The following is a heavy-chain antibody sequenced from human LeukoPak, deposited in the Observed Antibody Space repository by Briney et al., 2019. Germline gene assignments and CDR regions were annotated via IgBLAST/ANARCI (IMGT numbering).Heavy chain of an antibody. Sequence: GGSLRLSCAASGFTFDDYGMSWVRQAPGKGLEWVSGISWNGGSTGYADSVKGRFTISRDNAKNSLYLQMNSLRAEDTAVYYCAREGALVGATRDFDYWGPGALVTVSS. J-gene: IGHJ4*01. D-gene: IGHD1-26*01. CDR1: GFTFDDYG. CDR3: AREGALVGATRDFDY. V-gene: IGHV3-20*04. CDR2: ISWNGGST.